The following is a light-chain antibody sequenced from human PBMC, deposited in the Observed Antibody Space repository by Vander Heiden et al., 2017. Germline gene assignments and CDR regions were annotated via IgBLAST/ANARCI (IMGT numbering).Light chain of an antibody. V-gene: IGKV3-20*01. Sequence: ELVLTQSPGTLSLSPGERATLSCRASQSVSSSYLAWYQQKPGQAPRLLIYGASSRATGIPDRFSGSGSGTDFTLTISRLEPEDRAVYYCQQYGSSPTFGQGTKVEIK. J-gene: IGKJ1*01. CDR1: QSVSSSY. CDR3: QQYGSSPT. CDR2: GAS.